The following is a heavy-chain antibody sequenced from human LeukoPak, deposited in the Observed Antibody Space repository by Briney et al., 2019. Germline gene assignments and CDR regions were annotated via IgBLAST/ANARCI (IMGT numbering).Heavy chain of an antibody. D-gene: IGHD6-13*01. CDR1: GFTFSSYW. CDR3: ARVNAQQLVARNYYYYYYMDV. Sequence: GGSLRLSCAASGFTFSSYWMSWVRQAPGKGLEWVANIKQDGSEKYYVDSVKGRFAISRDNAKNSLYLQMNSLRAEDTAVYYCARVNAQQLVARNYYYYYYMDVWGKGTTVTVSS. J-gene: IGHJ6*03. V-gene: IGHV3-7*01. CDR2: IKQDGSEK.